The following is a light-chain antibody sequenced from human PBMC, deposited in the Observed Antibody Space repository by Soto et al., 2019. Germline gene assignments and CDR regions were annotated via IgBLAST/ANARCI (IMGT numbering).Light chain of an antibody. CDR3: CSYAGSYTWV. Sequence: QSVLTQPRSVSGSPGQSVTISCTGTSSDVGGYEYVSWYQQYPGKAPKLMIYAVTRRPSGVPDRFSGSKSGSTASLTISGLQAEDEADYYCCSYAGSYTWVFGGGTKVTVL. V-gene: IGLV2-11*01. CDR1: SSDVGGYEY. J-gene: IGLJ3*02. CDR2: AVT.